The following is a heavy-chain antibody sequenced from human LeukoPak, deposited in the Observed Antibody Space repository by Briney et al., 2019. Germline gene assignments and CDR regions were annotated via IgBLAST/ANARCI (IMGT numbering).Heavy chain of an antibody. CDR1: GASISDFY. CDR2: IFHTGST. CDR3: ARHPQEFRSDWFDP. V-gene: IGHV4-59*08. J-gene: IGHJ5*02. D-gene: IGHD3-10*01. Sequence: SETLFLTCTVSGASISDFYWSWIRQSPEKGLEWIGYIFHTGSTNYNPSLKSRVTISMNTSKSQFSLRLSSVTAADTAVYYCARHPQEFRSDWFDPWGQGTLVTVSS.